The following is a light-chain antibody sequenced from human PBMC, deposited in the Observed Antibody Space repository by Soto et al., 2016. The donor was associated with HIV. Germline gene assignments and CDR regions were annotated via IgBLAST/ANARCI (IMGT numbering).Light chain of an antibody. CDR3: QAYDSSAVV. V-gene: IGLV3-1*01. Sequence: SFDLTQPPSVSVSPGQTASITCSGDTLGNKYVSWYQQKTGQSPVLVLYQDSRRPSGMSERFSGSNSGNTATLTISGTQPLDEADYYCQAYDSSAVVFGGRDQLTVL. CDR2: QDS. CDR1: TLGNKY. J-gene: IGLJ2*01.